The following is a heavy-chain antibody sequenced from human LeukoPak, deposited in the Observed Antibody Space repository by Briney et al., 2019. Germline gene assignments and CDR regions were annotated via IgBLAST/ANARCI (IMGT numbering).Heavy chain of an antibody. V-gene: IGHV4-59*11. CDR3: AREGTSGTHLNWFDP. CDR1: GVSISSHY. Sequence: SETLSLTCTVSGVSISSHYWNWIRQPPGKGLEWVGHIYGSGSTNYNPSLKSRVTLSVDTSKNQSSLKLSSVTAADTAVYYCAREGTSGTHLNWFDPWGQGTLVTVSS. CDR2: IYGSGST. J-gene: IGHJ5*02. D-gene: IGHD1-1*01.